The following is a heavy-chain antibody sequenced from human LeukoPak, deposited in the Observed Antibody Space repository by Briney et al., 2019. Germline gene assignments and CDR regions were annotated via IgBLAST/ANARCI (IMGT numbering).Heavy chain of an antibody. CDR1: GFTFSSYA. D-gene: IGHD3-22*01. CDR2: ISYDGSNK. V-gene: IGHV3-30-3*01. CDR3: AREVGSDYYDSRLDY. Sequence: GGSLRLSCAASGFTFSSYAMHWVRQAPGKGLEWVAVISYDGSNKYYADSVKGRFTISRDNSKNTLHLQMNSLRAEDTAVYYCAREVGSDYYDSRLDYWGQGTLVTVSS. J-gene: IGHJ4*02.